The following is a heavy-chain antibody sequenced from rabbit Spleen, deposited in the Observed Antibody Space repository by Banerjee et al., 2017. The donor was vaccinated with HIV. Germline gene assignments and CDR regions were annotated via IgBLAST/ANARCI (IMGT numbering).Heavy chain of an antibody. Sequence: QSLEESGGDLVKPGASLTLTCIASGVSFSGNSYMCWVRQAPGKGLEWIACIDTGSSGFTYFATWAKGRFTISKTSSTTVTLQMTRLTAADTATYFCARDTSSSFSSYGMDLWGPGDPRHRL. CDR2: IDTGSSGFT. D-gene: IGHD1-1*01. CDR1: GVSFSGNSY. J-gene: IGHJ6*01. V-gene: IGHV1S40*01. CDR3: ARDTSSSFSSYGMDL.